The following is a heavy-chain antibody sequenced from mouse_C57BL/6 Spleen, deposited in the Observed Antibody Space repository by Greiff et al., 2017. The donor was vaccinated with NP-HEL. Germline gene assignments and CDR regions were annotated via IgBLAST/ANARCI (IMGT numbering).Heavy chain of an antibody. J-gene: IGHJ2*01. V-gene: IGHV5-4*03. Sequence: EVKLVESGGGLVKPGGSLKLSCAASGFTFSSYAMSWVRQTPEKRLEWVATISAGGSYTYYPDNVKGRFTISRDNAKNNLYLQMSRLKSEDTAMYYCAGGPYYFDYWGQGTTLTVSS. CDR2: ISAGGSYT. CDR1: GFTFSSYA. D-gene: IGHD3-3*01. CDR3: AGGPYYFDY.